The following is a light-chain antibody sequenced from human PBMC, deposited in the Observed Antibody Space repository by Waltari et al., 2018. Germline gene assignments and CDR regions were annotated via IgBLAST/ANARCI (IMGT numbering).Light chain of an antibody. V-gene: IGKV1-13*02. Sequence: AIQLTQSPSSLSASVGDRVTISCRASVTVSSALAWYQQKPGKAPKLLIYDVFNLQSGVPSRFSGSGSGIDFTLTISDLQPEDFATYYCQQFNSYPLTFGGGTRLRS. CDR2: DVF. CDR1: VTVSSA. J-gene: IGKJ4*01. CDR3: QQFNSYPLT.